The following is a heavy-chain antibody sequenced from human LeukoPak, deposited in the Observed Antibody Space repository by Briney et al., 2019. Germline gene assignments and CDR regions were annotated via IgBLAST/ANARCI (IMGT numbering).Heavy chain of an antibody. Sequence: SQTLSLTGAISGDSVSSNSAAWNWIRQSPSRGLDWLGRTYYRSKWYNDYAVSVKSRITINPDTSKNQFSLQLNSVTPEDTAVYYCARDPVAAAGNYYYYYGMDVWGQGTTVTVSS. CDR1: GDSVSSNSAA. D-gene: IGHD6-13*01. J-gene: IGHJ6*02. CDR2: TYYRSKWYN. V-gene: IGHV6-1*01. CDR3: ARDPVAAAGNYYYYYGMDV.